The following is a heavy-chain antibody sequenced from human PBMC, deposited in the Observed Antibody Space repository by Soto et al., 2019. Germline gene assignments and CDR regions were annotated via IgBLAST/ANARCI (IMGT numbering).Heavy chain of an antibody. CDR2: IIPIFGTA. CDR3: ARSQGSSTSLEIYYYYYYGMDV. CDR1: GGTFSSYA. D-gene: IGHD2-2*01. J-gene: IGHJ6*02. Sequence: QGQLVQSGAEVKKPGSSVNVSCKASGGTFSSYAISWVRQAPGQGLEWMGGIIPIFGTANYAQKFQGRVTITSYESTSTAYMELCSLRSEDTPVYYCARSQGSSTSLEIYYYYYYGMDVWGQGTTVTVSS. V-gene: IGHV1-69*01.